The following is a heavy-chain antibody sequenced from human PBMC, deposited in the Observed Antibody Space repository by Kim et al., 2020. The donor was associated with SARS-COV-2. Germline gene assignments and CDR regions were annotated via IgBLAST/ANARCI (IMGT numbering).Heavy chain of an antibody. J-gene: IGHJ6*02. V-gene: IGHV3-30*01. Sequence: ADSVKGRFTISRDNSKTSLYLQMNSLRAEDTAVYYCARAGDSGYYYGMDVWGQGTTVTVSS. CDR3: ARAGDSGYYYGMDV. D-gene: IGHD7-27*01.